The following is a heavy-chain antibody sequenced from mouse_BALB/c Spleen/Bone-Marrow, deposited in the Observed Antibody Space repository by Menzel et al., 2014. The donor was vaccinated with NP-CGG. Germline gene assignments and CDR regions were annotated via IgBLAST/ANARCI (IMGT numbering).Heavy chain of an antibody. CDR1: GFTFSSYG. J-gene: IGHJ3*01. V-gene: IGHV5-6-3*01. Sequence: EVKLAESGGGLVQPGGSLKLSCAASGFTFSSYGMSWVRQTPDKRLELVATINSYGGSTYYPDSVKGRFTISRDNAKNTLYLQMSSLKSEDTAMYFCARDPGFAYWGQGTLVTVSA. CDR2: INSYGGST. CDR3: ARDPGFAY.